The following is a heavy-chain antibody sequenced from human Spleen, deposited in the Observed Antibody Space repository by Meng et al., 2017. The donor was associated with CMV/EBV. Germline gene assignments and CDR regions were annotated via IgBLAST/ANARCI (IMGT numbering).Heavy chain of an antibody. D-gene: IGHD3-3*01. CDR1: GYTFTGYY. CDR2: INPNSGGT. V-gene: IGHV1-2*02. Sequence: SGYTFTGYYMHWVRQAPGQGLEWMGWINPNSGGTNYAQKFQGRVTMTRDTSISTAYMELSRLRSDDTAVYYCARDRTSDFWSGSGGSYWGQGTLVTVSS. J-gene: IGHJ4*02. CDR3: ARDRTSDFWSGSGGSY.